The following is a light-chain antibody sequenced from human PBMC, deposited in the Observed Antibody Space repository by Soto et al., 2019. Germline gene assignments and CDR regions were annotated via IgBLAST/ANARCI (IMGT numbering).Light chain of an antibody. J-gene: IGKJ1*01. Sequence: DIVLTRSPHTLSLSAGDRDALSCRSSQSVSSSYLAWYQQKPGQAPRLLIYGASSRATGIPDRFSGSGSGTDFTLTISGLEPEDSAVYYCQQYGNSRGTFGQGTKVDIK. CDR1: QSVSSSY. CDR2: GAS. V-gene: IGKV3-20*01. CDR3: QQYGNSRGT.